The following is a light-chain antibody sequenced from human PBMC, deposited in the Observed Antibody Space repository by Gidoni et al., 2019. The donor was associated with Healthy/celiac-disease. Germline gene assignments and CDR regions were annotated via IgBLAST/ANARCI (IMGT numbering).Light chain of an antibody. Sequence: QPALTQPATVSGSPGQSITISCTVTSSAVGGYNYVSWHQQHPGKAPKLMIYEVSNRPSGVSNRFSGSKSGNTASLTISGLQAEDEADYYCSSYTSSSTLVFGGGTKLTVL. V-gene: IGLV2-14*01. CDR2: EVS. CDR1: SSAVGGYNY. CDR3: SSYTSSSTLV. J-gene: IGLJ2*01.